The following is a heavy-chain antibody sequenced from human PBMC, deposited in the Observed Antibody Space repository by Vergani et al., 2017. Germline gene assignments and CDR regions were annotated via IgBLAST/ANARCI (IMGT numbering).Heavy chain of an antibody. J-gene: IGHJ4*02. V-gene: IGHV4-4*07. CDR3: ATGAGPFDI. CDR1: GGSISYCC. Sequence: QVQLQESGPGLVKPSETLSLTCTVSGGSISYCCWSWLRQPAGKGLEWIGRLCPSGSTNYKPSLKSRVTMSIDTSNNQFSLKLTSVTAADTAVYYCATGAGPFDIWGQGTLVTVSS. D-gene: IGHD7-27*01. CDR2: LCPSGST.